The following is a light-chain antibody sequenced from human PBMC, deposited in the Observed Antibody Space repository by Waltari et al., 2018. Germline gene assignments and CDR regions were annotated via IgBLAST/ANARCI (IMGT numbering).Light chain of an antibody. J-gene: IGKJ5*01. Sequence: DIQMTQSPSSLSASVRDRVTITCRASQGISNSLAWYQQKPGKAPKLLLYAASRLESGVPSRFIGSGSGTDYTLTISSLQPEDFATYYCQQYYSTPPITCGQGTRLEIK. V-gene: IGKV1-NL1*01. CDR3: QQYYSTPPIT. CDR2: AAS. CDR1: QGISNS.